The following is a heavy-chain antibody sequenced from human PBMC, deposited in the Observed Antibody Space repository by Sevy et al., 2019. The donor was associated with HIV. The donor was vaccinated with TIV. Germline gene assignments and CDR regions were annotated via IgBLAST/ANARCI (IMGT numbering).Heavy chain of an antibody. CDR1: GYTLTELS. CDR3: ATLPFWSGYYLASFDY. J-gene: IGHJ4*02. Sequence: ASVKVSCKVSGYTLTELSMHWVRQAPGKGLEWMGGFDPEDGETIYEEKFQGRVTMTEDTSTDTAYMELSSLRSEDTAVYYCATLPFWSGYYLASFDYWGQGTLVTVSS. D-gene: IGHD3-3*01. CDR2: FDPEDGET. V-gene: IGHV1-24*01.